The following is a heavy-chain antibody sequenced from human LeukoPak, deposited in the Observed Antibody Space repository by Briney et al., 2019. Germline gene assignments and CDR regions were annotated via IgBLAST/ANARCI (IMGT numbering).Heavy chain of an antibody. V-gene: IGHV3-30*03. CDR2: ISYDGSDK. D-gene: IGHD5-12*01. Sequence: GGSLRLSCSASGFTFSSYSMNWVRQAPGKGLEWVAAISYDGSDKYYADSVKGRFTISRDNSKNTLYLQMNSLRAEDTAVYYCARGRNVVATSGYFDYWGQGTLVTVSS. J-gene: IGHJ4*02. CDR1: GFTFSSYS. CDR3: ARGRNVVATSGYFDY.